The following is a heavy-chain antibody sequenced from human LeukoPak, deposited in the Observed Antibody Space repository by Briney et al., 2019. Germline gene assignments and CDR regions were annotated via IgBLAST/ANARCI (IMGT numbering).Heavy chain of an antibody. D-gene: IGHD2-15*01. V-gene: IGHV3-21*01. Sequence: GGSLRLSCAASGFTFSNFIMNWVRQAPGKGLEWVSSISSSSSYIYYADSVKGRFTISRDNAKNSLYLQMNSLRAEDTAVYSCARGADGVSSNSRGWFDPWGQGTLVAVSS. J-gene: IGHJ5*02. CDR1: GFTFSNFI. CDR2: ISSSSSYI. CDR3: ARGADGVSSNSRGWFDP.